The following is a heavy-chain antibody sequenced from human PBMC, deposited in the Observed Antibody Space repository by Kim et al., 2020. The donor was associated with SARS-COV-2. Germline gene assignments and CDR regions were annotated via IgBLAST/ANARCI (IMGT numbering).Heavy chain of an antibody. CDR2: IYYSGST. V-gene: IGHV4-31*03. D-gene: IGHD3-10*01. CDR1: GGSISSGGYY. Sequence: SETLSLTCTVSGGSISSGGYYWSWIRQHPGKGLEWIGYIYYSGSTYYNPSLKSRVTISVDTSKNQFSLKLSSVTAADTAVYYCARASYYYGSGSYLANDFDYWGQGTLVTVSS. CDR3: ARASYYYGSGSYLANDFDY. J-gene: IGHJ4*02.